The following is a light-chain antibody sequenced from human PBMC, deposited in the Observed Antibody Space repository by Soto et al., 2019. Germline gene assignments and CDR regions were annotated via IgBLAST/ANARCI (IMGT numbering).Light chain of an antibody. Sequence: QSVLTQPPSVSGAPGQRVTISCTGSSSNIGAGYDVHWYQQLPGTAPKLLIYGNSNRPSGVPDRFSGSKSGTSASLAITGLLAEDEADYYCQSYDSSLRDVVFGGGTKLTVL. V-gene: IGLV1-40*01. J-gene: IGLJ2*01. CDR3: QSYDSSLRDVV. CDR1: SSNIGAGYD. CDR2: GNS.